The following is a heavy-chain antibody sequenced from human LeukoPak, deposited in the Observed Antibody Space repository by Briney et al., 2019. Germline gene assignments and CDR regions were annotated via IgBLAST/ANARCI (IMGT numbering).Heavy chain of an antibody. CDR3: ATPPRFTIFGVVISGY. CDR1: GFTFSIYA. CDR2: ISDSYST. V-gene: IGHV3-23*01. D-gene: IGHD3-3*01. J-gene: IGHJ4*02. Sequence: GGSLRLSCAASGFTFSIYAMSWVRQAPGKGLEWVSSISDSYSTYYADSVKGRFTISRDNSKNTLYLQMNSLSAEDTAVYYCATPPRFTIFGVVISGYWGQGTLVTVSS.